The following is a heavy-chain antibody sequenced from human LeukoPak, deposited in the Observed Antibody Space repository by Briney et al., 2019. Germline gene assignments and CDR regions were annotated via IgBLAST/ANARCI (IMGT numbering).Heavy chain of an antibody. CDR3: GRDPSDEHGAHYDS. CDR2: INPGNGVT. J-gene: IGHJ4*02. V-gene: IGHV1-2*04. Sequence: ASVKVSCKASGSTFTGYYLHWVRQAPGQGLEWMGWINPGNGVTYYAQKFQGWITMARDTSISTAYVELSSLKSDDTAVYYCGRDPSDEHGAHYDSWGQGTLVTVSS. CDR1: GSTFTGYY. D-gene: IGHD4-17*01.